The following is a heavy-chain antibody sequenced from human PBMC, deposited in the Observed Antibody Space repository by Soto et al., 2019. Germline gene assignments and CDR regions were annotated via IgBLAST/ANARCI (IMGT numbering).Heavy chain of an antibody. V-gene: IGHV1-69*13. D-gene: IGHD6-6*01. CDR1: GGTFSSYA. Sequence: VASVKVSCKASGGTFSSYAISWVRQAPGQGLEWMGGIIPIFGTANYAQKFQGRVTITADESTSTAYMELSSLRSEDTAVYYCARGHSSSRDNWFDPWGQGTLVTVSS. CDR3: ARGHSSSRDNWFDP. J-gene: IGHJ5*02. CDR2: IIPIFGTA.